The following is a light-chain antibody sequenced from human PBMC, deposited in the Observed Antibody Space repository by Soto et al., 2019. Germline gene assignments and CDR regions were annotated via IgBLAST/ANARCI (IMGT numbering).Light chain of an antibody. CDR2: GAS. V-gene: IGKV3-15*01. CDR3: QQYDDWTPFT. Sequence: EIVMTQSPATLSVSPGERATLSCRASQSVGSKLAWYQHKPGQAPRLLIYGASARVTGIPARFTGGGAGTEFTLTISNLQSEDFAVYYCQQYDDWTPFTFGGGTKVEIK. CDR1: QSVGSK. J-gene: IGKJ4*02.